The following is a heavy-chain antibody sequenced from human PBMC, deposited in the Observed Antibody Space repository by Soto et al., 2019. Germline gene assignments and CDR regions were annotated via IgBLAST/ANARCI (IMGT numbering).Heavy chain of an antibody. D-gene: IGHD3-22*01. CDR3: ASLIYDSSNFYDNDY. CDR2: SRSKANNYAT. J-gene: IGHJ4*02. Sequence: VQLVGSGGGLVQPGGSLRLSCAASGFTFSGSSMHWVRQASGKGLEWVARSRSKANNYATTYAASVKGRFTISRDESKNTTYLQMNSLKTEDTAIYYCASLIYDSSNFYDNDYWGQGTLVTVSS. V-gene: IGHV3-73*02. CDR1: GFTFSGSS.